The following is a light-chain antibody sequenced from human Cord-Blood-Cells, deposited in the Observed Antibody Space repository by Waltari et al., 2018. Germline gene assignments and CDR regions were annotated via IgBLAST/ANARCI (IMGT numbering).Light chain of an antibody. CDR3: QVWDSSSDHRV. J-gene: IGLJ3*02. Sequence: SYVLTQPPSVSVAPGKTARITCGGNNIGRKSVHRYQQKPGQAPVLVVYDDSDRPSGIPERFSGSNSGNTATLTISRVEAGDEADYYCQVWDSSSDHRVFGGGTKLTVL. V-gene: IGLV3-21*03. CDR1: NIGRKS. CDR2: DDS.